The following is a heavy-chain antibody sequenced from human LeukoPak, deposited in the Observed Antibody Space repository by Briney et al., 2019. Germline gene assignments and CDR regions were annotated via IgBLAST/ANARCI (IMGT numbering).Heavy chain of an antibody. Sequence: PSETLSLTCTVSGGSISSYYWSWIRQPPGKGLEWIGYIYYSGSTNYNPSLKSRVTISVDTSKNQFSLKLSSVTAADTAVYYCARARVTYGPYYYYYYMDVWGKGTTVTVSS. CDR3: ARARVTYGPYYYYYYMDV. V-gene: IGHV4-59*01. J-gene: IGHJ6*03. D-gene: IGHD4-17*01. CDR2: IYYSGST. CDR1: GGSISSYY.